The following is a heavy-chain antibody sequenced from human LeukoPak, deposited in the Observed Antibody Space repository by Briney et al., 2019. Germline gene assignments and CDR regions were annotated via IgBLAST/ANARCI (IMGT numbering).Heavy chain of an antibody. V-gene: IGHV4-4*02. J-gene: IGHJ4*02. CDR2: IYHSGST. CDR3: ARDGRPTYYFDY. Sequence: SGTLSLTCAVSGGSISSSNWWSWIRQPPGKGLEWIGEIYHSGSTNYNPSLKSRVTISVDKSKTQSALKLSSVTAADTAVYDCARDGRPTYYFDYWGQGTLVTVSS. CDR1: GGSISSSNW.